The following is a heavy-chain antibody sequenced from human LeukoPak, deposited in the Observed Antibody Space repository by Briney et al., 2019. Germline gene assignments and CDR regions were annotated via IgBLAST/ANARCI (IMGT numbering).Heavy chain of an antibody. Sequence: SKTLSLTCTVSGGSISSYYWSWIRQPPGKGLEWIGYIYYSGSTNYNPSLKSRVTISVDTSKNRFSLKLSSVTAADTAVYYCAVGATTIGAFDIWGQGTMVTVSS. J-gene: IGHJ3*02. CDR2: IYYSGST. D-gene: IGHD1-26*01. CDR3: AVGATTIGAFDI. V-gene: IGHV4-59*01. CDR1: GGSISSYY.